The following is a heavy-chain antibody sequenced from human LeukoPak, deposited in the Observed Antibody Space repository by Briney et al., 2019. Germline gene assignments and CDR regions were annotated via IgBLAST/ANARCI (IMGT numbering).Heavy chain of an antibody. V-gene: IGHV3-48*01. CDR1: GFTSSSYS. Sequence: GGSLRLSCAASGFTSSSYSMNWVRQAPGKGLEWVSYISSSSSTIYYADSVKGRFTISRDNAKNSLYLQMNSLRAEDTAVYYCARDGTEGYDFWSGYRLDAFDIWGQGTMVTVSS. CDR2: ISSSSSTI. J-gene: IGHJ3*02. CDR3: ARDGTEGYDFWSGYRLDAFDI. D-gene: IGHD3-3*01.